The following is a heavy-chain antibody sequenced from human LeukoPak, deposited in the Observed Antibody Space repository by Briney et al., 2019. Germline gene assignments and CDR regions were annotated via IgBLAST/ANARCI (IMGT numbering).Heavy chain of an antibody. CDR2: IDPSDSYT. D-gene: IGHD6-13*01. CDR3: ARSIEAAGTRWASDY. Sequence: GESRKISCKGSGYSFTNYWIIWVRQMPGKGLEWMGRIDPSDSYTNYSPSFQGHVTISADKSISTAYLQWSSLKASDTAMYYCARSIEAAGTRWASDYWGQGTLVTVSS. V-gene: IGHV5-10-1*01. J-gene: IGHJ4*02. CDR1: GYSFTNYW.